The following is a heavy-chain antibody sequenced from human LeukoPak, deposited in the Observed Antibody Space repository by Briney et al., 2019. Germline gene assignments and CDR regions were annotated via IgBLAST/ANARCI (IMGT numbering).Heavy chain of an antibody. Sequence: SETLSLTCTVSGGSISSSSYYWGWIRQPPGKGLEWIGSIYYSGSTYYNPSLKSRVTISVDTSKNQFSLKLSSVTAADTAVYYCARLGDGYNSHFQHWGQGTLVTVSS. D-gene: IGHD5-24*01. CDR1: GGSISSSSYY. CDR3: ARLGDGYNSHFQH. V-gene: IGHV4-39*01. J-gene: IGHJ1*01. CDR2: IYYSGST.